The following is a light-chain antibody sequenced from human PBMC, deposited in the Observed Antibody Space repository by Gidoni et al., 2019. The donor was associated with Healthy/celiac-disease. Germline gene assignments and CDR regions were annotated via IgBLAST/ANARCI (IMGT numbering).Light chain of an antibody. CDR1: QSVLYSSNNKNY. J-gene: IGKJ1*01. Sequence: DIVMTQSPDSLAVSLGERATINCKSSQSVLYSSNNKNYLAWYQQKPGQPTKLLIYWASTRESGVPDRFSGSGSGTDVTLTISSLQAEDVAVYYCQQYYSTPPTFGQGTKVEIK. CDR3: QQYYSTPPT. CDR2: WAS. V-gene: IGKV4-1*01.